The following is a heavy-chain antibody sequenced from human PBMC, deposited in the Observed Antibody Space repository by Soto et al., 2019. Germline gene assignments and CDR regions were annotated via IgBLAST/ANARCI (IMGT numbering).Heavy chain of an antibody. J-gene: IGHJ5*02. V-gene: IGHV4-4*07. Sequence: SETLSLTCNVSGASLSRYYWSWIRQPPGKGLEWIGRIYATGDTDYNPSLKSRISMSVDMSKKQFSLTLRSVTAADTAIYYCVRDGPKNLRDWFEPWGRGILVTVSS. CDR3: VRDGPKNLRDWFEP. CDR1: GASLSRYY. CDR2: IYATGDT. D-gene: IGHD3-16*01.